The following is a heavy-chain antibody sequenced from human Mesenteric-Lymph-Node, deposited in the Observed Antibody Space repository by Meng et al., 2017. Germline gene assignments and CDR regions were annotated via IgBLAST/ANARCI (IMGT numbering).Heavy chain of an antibody. D-gene: IGHD3-22*01. CDR2: ISSSGSTI. V-gene: IGHV3-48*03. J-gene: IGHJ4*02. CDR3: ARDNSYRDYYDSSDVDY. Sequence: GESLKISCAASGFTFNTYNMNWVRQAPGKGLEWVSYISSSGSTIYYADSVKGRFTISRDNAKNSLYLQMNSLRAEDTAVYYCARDNSYRDYYDSSDVDYWGQGTLVTVSS. CDR1: GFTFNTYN.